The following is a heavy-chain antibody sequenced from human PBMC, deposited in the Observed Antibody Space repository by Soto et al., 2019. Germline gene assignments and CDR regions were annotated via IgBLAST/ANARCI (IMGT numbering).Heavy chain of an antibody. J-gene: IGHJ4*02. CDR3: ARRNRLIAAAGYTDY. CDR2: IYYSGNT. Sequence: SETLSLTCTVSGDSISSSTYNWGWIRQPPGKGLEWIGSIYYSGNTYLNPSLQSRVTISVDTSKNQFSLKLNAVTAADTAVYYCARRNRLIAAAGYTDYWGQGTLVTVSS. CDR1: GDSISSSTYN. V-gene: IGHV4-39*01. D-gene: IGHD6-13*01.